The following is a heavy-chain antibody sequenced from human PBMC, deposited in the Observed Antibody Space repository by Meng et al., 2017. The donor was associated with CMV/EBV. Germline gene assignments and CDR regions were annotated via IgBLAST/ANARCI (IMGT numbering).Heavy chain of an antibody. CDR2: IYPNSGGT. Sequence: LAHTVCHDKTPGASVKVSCQISGYRLSNHYMHWVRQAPGQGLEWMGWIYPNSGGTHYAQKFQDRVTMTRDTSISTVYMELSRLTSDDTAVYYCVRDHNWGPDYWGQGTLVTVSS. CDR3: VRDHNWGPDY. V-gene: IGHV1-2*02. J-gene: IGHJ4*02. CDR1: GYRLSNHY. D-gene: IGHD1-1*01.